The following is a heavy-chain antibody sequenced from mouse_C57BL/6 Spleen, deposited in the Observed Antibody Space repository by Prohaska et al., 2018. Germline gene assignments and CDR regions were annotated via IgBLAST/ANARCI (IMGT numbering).Heavy chain of an antibody. D-gene: IGHD2-1*01. CDR3: MRYGKYYWYFDV. V-gene: IGHV11-2*01. Sequence: EVQLLETGGGLVQPGGSRGLSCEGSGFTFSGFWMSWVRQTPGKTLEWIGDINSDGIAINYAPSIKDRFTIFRDNDKSTLYLQMSNVRSEDTATYLCMRYGKYYWYFDVWGTGTTVTVSS. CDR2: INSDGIAI. J-gene: IGHJ1*03. CDR1: GFTFSGFW.